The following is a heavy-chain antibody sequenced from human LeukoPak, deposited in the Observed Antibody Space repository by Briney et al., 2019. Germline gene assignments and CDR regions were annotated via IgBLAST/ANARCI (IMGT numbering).Heavy chain of an antibody. V-gene: IGHV4-34*01. CDR2: INRSGST. CDR1: GGSFSGYY. J-gene: IGHJ4*02. D-gene: IGHD3-16*01. CDR3: ARGVIWGSPDY. Sequence: SETLSLTCAVYGGSFSGYYWSWIRQPPGKGLEWIGEINRSGSTNYNPSLKSRVTISVDTSKNQFSLKLSSVTAADTAVYYCARGVIWGSPDYWGQGTLVTVSS.